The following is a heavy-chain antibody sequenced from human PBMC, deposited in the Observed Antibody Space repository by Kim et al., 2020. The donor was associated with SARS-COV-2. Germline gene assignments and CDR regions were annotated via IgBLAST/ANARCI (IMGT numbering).Heavy chain of an antibody. Sequence: SETLSLTCTVSGGSISSYYWSWIRQPPGKGLEWIGYIYYSGSTNYNPSLKSRVTISVDTSKNQFSLKLSAVTAADTAVYYCATLSTPGDYDYVWGSYRVDYWGQGTLVTVSS. CDR2: IYYSGST. V-gene: IGHV4-59*13. CDR1: GGSISSYY. J-gene: IGHJ4*02. CDR3: ATLSTPGDYDYVWGSYRVDY. D-gene: IGHD3-16*02.